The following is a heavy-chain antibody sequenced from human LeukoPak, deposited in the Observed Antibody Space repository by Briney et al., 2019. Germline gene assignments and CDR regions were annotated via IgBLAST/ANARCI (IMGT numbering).Heavy chain of an antibody. V-gene: IGHV3-23*01. D-gene: IGHD3-10*01. CDR2: ISDTGNT. J-gene: IGHJ4*02. CDR1: GFTLSSYA. CDR3: AKGSSMVRGVIMNY. Sequence: PGGSLRLSCAASGFTLSSYAMSWVRQAPGKGLEWVSAISDTGNTYHADSVKGRFTISRDSSKNTLYLQMNSLRAEDTAVYYCAKGSSMVRGVIMNYWGQGTLVTVSS.